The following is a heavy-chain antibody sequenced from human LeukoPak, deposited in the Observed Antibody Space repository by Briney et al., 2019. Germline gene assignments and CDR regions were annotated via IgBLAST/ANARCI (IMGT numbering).Heavy chain of an antibody. CDR2: MNPNSGNT. V-gene: IGHV1-8*01. Sequence: ASVKVSCKASGYTFTSYGISWVRQATGQGLEWMGWMNPNSGNTGYAQKFQGRVTMTRNTSISTAYMELSSLRSEDTAVYYCARARRRFLEWLLSQYYFDYWGQGTLVTVSS. J-gene: IGHJ4*02. CDR3: ARARRRFLEWLLSQYYFDY. CDR1: GYTFTSYG. D-gene: IGHD3-3*01.